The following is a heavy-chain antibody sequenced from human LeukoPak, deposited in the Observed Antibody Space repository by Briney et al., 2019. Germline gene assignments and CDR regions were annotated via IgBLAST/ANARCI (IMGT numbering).Heavy chain of an antibody. V-gene: IGHV4-59*01. D-gene: IGHD1-26*01. J-gene: IGHJ6*02. CDR3: ARHSGSYDYYGMDV. CDR2: IYYSGST. CDR1: GGSISSYY. Sequence: PSETLSLTCTVSGGSISSYYWSWIRQPPGKGLEWIGYIYYSGSTNYNPSLKGRVTISVDSSKNQFSLKLSSVTAADTAVYYCARHSGSYDYYGMDVWGQGTTVTVSS.